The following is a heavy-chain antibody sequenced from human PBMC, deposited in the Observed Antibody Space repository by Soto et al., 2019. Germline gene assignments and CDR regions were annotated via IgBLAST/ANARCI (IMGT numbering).Heavy chain of an antibody. V-gene: IGHV4-34*01. CDR1: DGYFSGYY. CDR2: INHSGST. CDR3: AIRVLLWFGEPRYGMDV. J-gene: IGHJ6*02. Sequence: TNTVYDGYFSGYYWSWIRKKPGKGLEWIGEINHSGSTNYNPSLKSRVTISVDTSKNQFSLKLSSVTAADTAVYYCAIRVLLWFGEPRYGMDVWGQGTTVTVSS. D-gene: IGHD3-10*01.